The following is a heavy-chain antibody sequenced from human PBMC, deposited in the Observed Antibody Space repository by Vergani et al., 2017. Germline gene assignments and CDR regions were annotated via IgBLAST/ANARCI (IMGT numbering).Heavy chain of an antibody. Sequence: EVRLMQSGAEVKKPGESLKISCEVCGHSVPRFWIGWVRQRPGKGLEWMGTIYVGDSETRYSPSFQGQVTFSADKSISTAYLQWSSLKASDSAMYYCARVYCRGMSCAGTDYFYHIDVWGKGTTVTVS. CDR2: IYVGDSET. J-gene: IGHJ6*03. V-gene: IGHV5-51*01. CDR3: ARVYCRGMSCAGTDYFYHIDV. CDR1: GHSVPRFW. D-gene: IGHD3/OR15-3a*01.